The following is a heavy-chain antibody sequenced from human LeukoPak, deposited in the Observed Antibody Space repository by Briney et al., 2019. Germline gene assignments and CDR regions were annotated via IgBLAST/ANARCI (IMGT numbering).Heavy chain of an antibody. J-gene: IGHJ3*02. CDR3: ARGSGRVFDAFDI. D-gene: IGHD3-10*01. CDR2: INHSGST. CDR1: GGSFSGYY. V-gene: IGHV4-34*01. Sequence: SETLSLTCAVYGGSFSGYYWSWIRQPPGKGLEWIGEINHSGSTNYNPSLKSRVTISVDTSKNQFSLKLSSVNAADTAVYYCARGSGRVFDAFDIWGQGTMVTVSS.